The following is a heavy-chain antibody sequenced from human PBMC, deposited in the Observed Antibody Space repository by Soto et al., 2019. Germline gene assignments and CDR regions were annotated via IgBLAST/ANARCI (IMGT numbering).Heavy chain of an antibody. D-gene: IGHD6-13*01. V-gene: IGHV1-69*13. CDR2: IIPIFGTA. J-gene: IGHJ5*02. Sequence: SVKVSCKASGGTFSSYAISWVRQAPGQGLEWMGGIIPIFGTANYAQKFQGRVTITADESTSTAYMELSSLRSEDTAVYYCARFPGIAAASRANWFDPWGQGTLVTVSS. CDR1: GGTFSSYA. CDR3: ARFPGIAAASRANWFDP.